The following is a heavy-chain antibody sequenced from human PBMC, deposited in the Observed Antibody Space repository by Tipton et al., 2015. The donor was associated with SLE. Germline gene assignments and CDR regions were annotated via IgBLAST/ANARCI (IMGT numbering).Heavy chain of an antibody. CDR3: AADYGDYADPLGY. D-gene: IGHD4-17*01. J-gene: IGHJ4*02. Sequence: TLSLTCTVSGGSISSSSYYWSWIRQPPGKGLEWIGYIYYSGSTNYNPSLKSRVTISVDTSKNQFSLKLSSVTAADTAVYYCAADYGDYADPLGYWGQGTLVTVSS. V-gene: IGHV4-61*05. CDR1: GGSISSSSYY. CDR2: IYYSGST.